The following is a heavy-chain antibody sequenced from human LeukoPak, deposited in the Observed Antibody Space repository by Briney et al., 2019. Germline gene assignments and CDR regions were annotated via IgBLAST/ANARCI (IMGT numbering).Heavy chain of an antibody. CDR1: GFTFSSYS. V-gene: IGHV3-48*01. D-gene: IGHD3-22*01. Sequence: GGSLRLSCAASGFTFSSYSMNWVRQAPGKGLEWVSYISSSSTIYYADSVKGRFTISRDNAKNSLYLQMNSLRAEDTAVYYCAKGGTGSCYSNSDYWGQGTLVTVSS. CDR2: ISSSSTI. J-gene: IGHJ4*02. CDR3: AKGGTGSCYSNSDY.